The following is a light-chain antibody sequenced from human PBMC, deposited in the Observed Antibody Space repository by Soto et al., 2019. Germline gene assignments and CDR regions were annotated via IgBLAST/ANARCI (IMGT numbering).Light chain of an antibody. V-gene: IGKV3D-20*02. CDR2: GAS. CDR3: QQRSNWPPT. CDR1: QSVSRSS. Sequence: DIGLTQSPGTLSLSPGERATLSCRASQSVSRSSLAWYQQRPGQAPRLLIYGASSRATGIPDRFSGSGSGTDFSLTISSLEPEDFAVYYCQQRSNWPPTFGQGTKLE. J-gene: IGKJ1*01.